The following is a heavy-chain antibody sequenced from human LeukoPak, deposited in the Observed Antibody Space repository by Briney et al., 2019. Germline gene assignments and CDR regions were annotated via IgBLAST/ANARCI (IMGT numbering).Heavy chain of an antibody. CDR3: ANSYGGNPNWLDP. Sequence: GGSLRLSCAASGFTFSSYAMSWVRQAPGKGLEWAAFMRFDGSEKYYADSVKGRFTISRDRSKNTVFLQVDSLTVEDTAVYYCANSYGGNPNWLDPWGQGTLVTVSS. CDR2: MRFDGSEK. V-gene: IGHV3-30*02. CDR1: GFTFSSYA. J-gene: IGHJ5*02. D-gene: IGHD4-23*01.